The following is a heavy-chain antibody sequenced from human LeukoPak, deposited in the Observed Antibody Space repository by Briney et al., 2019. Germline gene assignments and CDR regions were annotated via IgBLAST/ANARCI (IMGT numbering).Heavy chain of an antibody. CDR2: IKSKAAGGTT. J-gene: IGHJ4*01. CDR3: TVDLPGLWSDYFDY. V-gene: IGHV3-15*01. Sequence: GGSLRLSCAASGFTFSHAWMSWVRQAPGKGLEWVGRIKSKAAGGTTDYAAPVKDRFTISRDDSKNTLFLQMNSLKTEDSAVYYCTVDLPGLWSDYFDYWGHGTLVTVSS. CDR1: GFTFSHAW. D-gene: IGHD5-18*01.